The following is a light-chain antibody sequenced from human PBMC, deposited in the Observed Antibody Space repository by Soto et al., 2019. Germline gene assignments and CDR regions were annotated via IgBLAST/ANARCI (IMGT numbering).Light chain of an antibody. Sequence: QSALTQHASVSGSPGQSITISCTGTSSAVGSYNLVSWYQQHPGKAPKLMIYEVSKRPSGVSNRFSGSKSGNTASLTISGLQAEDEADYYCCSYAGSSTFVVFGGGTKLTVL. CDR1: SSAVGSYNL. CDR2: EVS. V-gene: IGLV2-23*02. CDR3: CSYAGSSTFVV. J-gene: IGLJ2*01.